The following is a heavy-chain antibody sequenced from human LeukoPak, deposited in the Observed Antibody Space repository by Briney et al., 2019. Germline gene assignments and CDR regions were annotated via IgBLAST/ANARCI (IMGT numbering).Heavy chain of an antibody. V-gene: IGHV4-59*01. D-gene: IGHD6-6*01. CDR3: ARRRTRPEAFDI. CDR2: FYLSGST. J-gene: IGHJ3*02. Sequence: SETLSLTCTVSGGSFSTYYWTWMRQPPGKGLEWIGYFYLSGSTNYNPSLRSRVSISLDTSKNQFSLRLSSVTPADTAVYYCARRRTRPEAFDIWGQGTKVTVSS. CDR1: GGSFSTYY.